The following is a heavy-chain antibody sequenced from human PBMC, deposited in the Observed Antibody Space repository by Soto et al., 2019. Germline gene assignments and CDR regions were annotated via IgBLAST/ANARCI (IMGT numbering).Heavy chain of an antibody. Sequence: QVHLQESGPGLVKPSQTLSLTCTVSVGSISSGGYYWSWIRQHPGKGLEWIGDIYYSGSTYYNPSLKRRGTISVDTSKNQYSLKLSSVTAADTAVDYCARGMRAEIVVVPAAESFDYWGQGTLGTVSS. V-gene: IGHV4-31*03. D-gene: IGHD2-2*01. CDR1: VGSISSGGYY. CDR2: IYYSGST. CDR3: ARGMRAEIVVVPAAESFDY. J-gene: IGHJ4*02.